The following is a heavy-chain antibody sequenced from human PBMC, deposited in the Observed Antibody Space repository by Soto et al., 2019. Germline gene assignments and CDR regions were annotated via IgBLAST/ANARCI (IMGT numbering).Heavy chain of an antibody. V-gene: IGHV3-11*01. CDR1: GLTFIGQY. CDR3: ATLHFFSSPL. D-gene: IGHD3-16*02. Sequence: QVQLVQSGGGLVKPGEPLRLSCEVTGLTFIGQYMIWIRQAPGKGLEWLSFMGNDDTFYTDSVRGRFTISRDNAKNSVYLQMSNLRVDDTAVYYCATLHFFSSPLWGRGTLVTVSS. CDR2: MGNDDT. J-gene: IGHJ4*02.